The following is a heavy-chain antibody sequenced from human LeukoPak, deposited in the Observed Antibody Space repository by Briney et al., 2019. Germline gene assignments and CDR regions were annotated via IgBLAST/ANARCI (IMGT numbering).Heavy chain of an antibody. J-gene: IGHJ5*02. V-gene: IGHV4-34*01. CDR1: GGSFSGYY. D-gene: IGHD3-22*01. CDR2: INHSGST. Sequence: SETLSLTCAVYGGSFSGYYWSWIRQPPGKGLEWIGEINHSGSTNYNPSLKSRVTISVDTSKNQFSLKLSSVTAADTAVYYCARGVRRTYYYDSSGYYHTSPGFDPWGQGTLVTVSS. CDR3: ARGVRRTYYYDSSGYYHTSPGFDP.